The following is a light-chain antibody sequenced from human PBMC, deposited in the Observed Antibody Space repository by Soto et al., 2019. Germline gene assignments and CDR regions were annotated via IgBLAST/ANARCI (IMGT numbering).Light chain of an antibody. CDR2: DVT. V-gene: IGLV2-14*03. J-gene: IGLJ2*01. CDR1: SSDIGGYNH. Sequence: QSALTQAASVSGSPGQSITFSCTGSSSDIGGYNHVSWYQQHPGKAPKLLIYDVTNRPSGVSNRFSGSKSGNTASLTISGLQAEDEADYYCSSYAISDTRLFGGGTKVTVL. CDR3: SSYAISDTRL.